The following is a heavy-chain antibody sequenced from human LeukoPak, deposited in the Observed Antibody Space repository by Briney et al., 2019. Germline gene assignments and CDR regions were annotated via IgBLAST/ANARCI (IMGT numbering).Heavy chain of an antibody. CDR1: GFTFDDYA. D-gene: IGHD6-19*01. J-gene: IGHJ3*02. Sequence: PGGSLRLSCAASGFTFDDYAMHWVRQAPGKGLEWVSGISWNSGSIGYADSVKGRFTISRDNAKNSLYLQMNSLRAEDTALYYCAKGQYSSGYDAFDIWGQGTMVTVSS. V-gene: IGHV3-9*01. CDR2: ISWNSGSI. CDR3: AKGQYSSGYDAFDI.